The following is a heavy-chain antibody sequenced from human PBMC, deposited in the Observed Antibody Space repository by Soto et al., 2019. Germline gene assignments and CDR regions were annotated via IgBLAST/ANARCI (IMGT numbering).Heavy chain of an antibody. V-gene: IGHV3-9*02. J-gene: IGHJ4*02. CDR3: VKDMKRGGMTTIHYFDS. Sequence: EVQLVESGGGLVQPGRSLRLSCVASGFIADDYAMHWVRQAPGKGLEWVSGISSNSATINYADSVKGRFTISRDNAKNSRFLQMNSLRPEDTAFYYCVKDMKRGGMTTIHYFDSWGQGTLVTVSS. D-gene: IGHD4-17*01. CDR2: ISSNSATI. CDR1: GFIADDYA.